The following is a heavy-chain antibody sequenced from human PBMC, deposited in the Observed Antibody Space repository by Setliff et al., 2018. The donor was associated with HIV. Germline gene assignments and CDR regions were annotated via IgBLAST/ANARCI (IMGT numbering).Heavy chain of an antibody. CDR3: VSALLRSWHGSDNPYKTYYFDY. CDR1: GGSINSYY. CDR2: IYYSGST. J-gene: IGHJ4*02. D-gene: IGHD3-10*01. V-gene: IGHV4-59*08. Sequence: SETLSLTCTVSGGSINSYYWSWIRQPPGKGLEWIGYIYYSGSTNYNPSLKSRVTTSIDVSKNEFSLRLTSVTAADTAAYYCVSALLRSWHGSDNPYKTYYFDYWGQGTLVTVSS.